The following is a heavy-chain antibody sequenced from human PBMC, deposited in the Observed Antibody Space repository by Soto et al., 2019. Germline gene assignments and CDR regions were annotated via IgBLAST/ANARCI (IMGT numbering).Heavy chain of an antibody. J-gene: IGHJ4*02. V-gene: IGHV3-23*01. Sequence: EVQLLESGGGLVQPGGSLRLSCAASGFTFSNYAMSWVRQTPGKGLEWVSPISGGGGNTYYPDSVKGRFTISRDNSKDTVYMQMNSLRAEHPAIYYCAKERLGRGADYWGQGALVTVTS. CDR3: AKERLGRGADY. CDR1: GFTFSNYA. CDR2: ISGGGGNT.